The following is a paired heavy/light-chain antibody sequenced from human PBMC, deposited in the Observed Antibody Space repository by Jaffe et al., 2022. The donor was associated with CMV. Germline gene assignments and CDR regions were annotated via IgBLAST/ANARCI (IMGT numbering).Heavy chain of an antibody. Sequence: EVQLVESGGTVVRPGGSLRLSCVGSGYTFSDYGMSWVRQVPGKGLEWVATSNWNGDTTGYADSVKGRFTISRDNAQNSLYLQMDSLRAEDTALYHCARDRLDFYGMDVWGQGTTVTVSS. CDR2: SNWNGDTT. CDR1: GYTFSDYG. J-gene: IGHJ6*02. V-gene: IGHV3-20*01. CDR3: ARDRLDFYGMDV.
Light chain of an antibody. CDR3: QQYYVKPRT. Sequence: DVQMTQSPSSLSASVGDRVTIACRASQAIYTSLAWYQQAPGKAPKLLLYAASRLESGVPSRFSGSASGTDFTLTISSLQPEDFATYYCQQYYVKPRTFGRGTKVEIK. J-gene: IGKJ1*01. CDR1: QAIYTS. CDR2: AAS. V-gene: IGKV1-NL1*01.